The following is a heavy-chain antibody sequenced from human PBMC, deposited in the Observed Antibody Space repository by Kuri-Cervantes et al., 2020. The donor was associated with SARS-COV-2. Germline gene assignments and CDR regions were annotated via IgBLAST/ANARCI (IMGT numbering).Heavy chain of an antibody. J-gene: IGHJ5*01. V-gene: IGHV3-33*01. Sequence: SLEISCASSGFTFSSYGMHWVRQAPGKGLGWVAVIWYDGSNKYYADSVKGRFTISRDNSKNTLYLQMNSLRAEDTAVYYCTTVLVFGWFDPWGQGTLVTVSS. CDR2: IWYDGSNK. D-gene: IGHD3-16*01. CDR1: GFTFSSYG. CDR3: TTVLVFGWFDP.